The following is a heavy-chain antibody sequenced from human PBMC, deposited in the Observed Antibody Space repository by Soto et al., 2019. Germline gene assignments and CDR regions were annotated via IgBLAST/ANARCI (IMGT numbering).Heavy chain of an antibody. CDR1: GFTFSSYA. Sequence: GGSLRLSCAASGFTFSSYAMSWVRRAPGKGLEWVSVISGNSGSTYYADSVKGRFTVSRDNSKNTLYLQMSSLRVDDTAVYYCAKGVVVVPAARGYFFDYWGQGTLVTVSS. D-gene: IGHD2-2*01. CDR3: AKGVVVVPAARGYFFDY. V-gene: IGHV3-23*01. CDR2: ISGNSGST. J-gene: IGHJ4*02.